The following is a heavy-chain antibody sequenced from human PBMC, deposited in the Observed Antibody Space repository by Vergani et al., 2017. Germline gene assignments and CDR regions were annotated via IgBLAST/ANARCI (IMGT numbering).Heavy chain of an antibody. D-gene: IGHD6-19*01. V-gene: IGHV4-59*11. J-gene: IGHJ5*02. CDR3: ASDAHSGQRADR. CDR2: IHYSENT. Sequence: QVQLQESGPGLVKSSETLALTCSVSFDSIRNLYCNWIRQPPGKGLEWIGSIHYSENTNYNPSLKTLVTISVDTSKNHFSLTLTSVTAADTAVYYCASDAHSGQRADRWGQGILVTVTS. CDR1: FDSIRNLY.